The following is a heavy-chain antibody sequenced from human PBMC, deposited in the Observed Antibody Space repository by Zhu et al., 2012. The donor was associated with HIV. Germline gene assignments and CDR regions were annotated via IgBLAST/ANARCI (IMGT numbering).Heavy chain of an antibody. J-gene: IGHJ3*02. CDR1: GGSISSSSYY. Sequence: QVQLQESGPGLVKPSETLSLTCTVSGGSISSSSYYWGWIRQPPGKGLEWIGSIYYSGSTYYNPSLKSRVTISVDTSKNQFSLKLSSVTAADTAVYYCARRDSSGYLRNGPDAFDIWAKGQWSPSLQ. CDR3: ARRDSSGYLRNGPDAFDI. V-gene: IGHV4-39*01. CDR2: IYYSGST. D-gene: IGHD3-22*01.